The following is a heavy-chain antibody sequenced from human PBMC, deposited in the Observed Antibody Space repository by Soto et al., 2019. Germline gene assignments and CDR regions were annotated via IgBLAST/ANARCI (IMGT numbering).Heavy chain of an antibody. Sequence: QVQLVESGGGVVQPGRSLRLSCAASGFTFSSYGMHWVRQAPGKGLEWVAVIWYDGSNKYYADSVKGRFTISRDNSKNTLYRQMNSLRAEDTAVYYCARECSSTSCYSYWGQGTLVTVSS. V-gene: IGHV3-33*01. CDR3: ARECSSTSCYSY. J-gene: IGHJ4*02. CDR1: GFTFSSYG. D-gene: IGHD2-2*01. CDR2: IWYDGSNK.